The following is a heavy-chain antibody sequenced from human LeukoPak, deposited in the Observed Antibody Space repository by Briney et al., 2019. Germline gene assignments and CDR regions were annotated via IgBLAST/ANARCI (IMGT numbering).Heavy chain of an antibody. D-gene: IGHD6-19*01. CDR3: ARAVSGRFDY. J-gene: IGHJ4*02. V-gene: IGHV4-34*01. Sequence: PSETLSLTCAVYGGSFSGYYWSWIRQPPGKGLEWIGEVNHSGSTNYNPSLKSRVTISVDTSKNQFSLKLSSVTAADTAIYYCARAVSGRFDYWGQGTLVTVSS. CDR1: GGSFSGYY. CDR2: VNHSGST.